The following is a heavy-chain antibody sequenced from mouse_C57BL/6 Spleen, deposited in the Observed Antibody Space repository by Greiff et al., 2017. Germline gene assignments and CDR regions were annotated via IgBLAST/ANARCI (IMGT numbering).Heavy chain of an antibody. Sequence: VQLQQPGAELVMPGASVKLSCKASGYTFTSYWMQWVKQRPGQGLEWIGEIDPSDSYTNYNQKFKGKATLTVDTSSSTAYMQLSSLTSEDSAVYYCARSVLLRYSMDYGGQGTSATVPS. V-gene: IGHV1-50*01. CDR2: IDPSDSYT. D-gene: IGHD1-1*01. CDR1: GYTFTSYW. CDR3: ARSVLLRYSMDY. J-gene: IGHJ4*01.